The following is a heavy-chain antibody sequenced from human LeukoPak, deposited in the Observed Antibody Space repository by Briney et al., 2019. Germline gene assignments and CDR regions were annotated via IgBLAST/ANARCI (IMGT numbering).Heavy chain of an antibody. J-gene: IGHJ3*02. CDR2: IYYSGST. Sequence: PSETLSLTCAVYGGSFSGYYWSWIRQPPGKGLEWIGYIYYSGSTNYNPSLKSRVTISVDTSKNQFSLRLSSVTAADTAVYYCARDSNDYGDYDAFDIWGQGTMVTVSS. D-gene: IGHD4-17*01. CDR1: GGSFSGYY. CDR3: ARDSNDYGDYDAFDI. V-gene: IGHV4-59*01.